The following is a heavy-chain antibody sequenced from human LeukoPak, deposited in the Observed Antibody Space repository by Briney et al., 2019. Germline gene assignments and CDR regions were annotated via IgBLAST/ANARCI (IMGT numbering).Heavy chain of an antibody. D-gene: IGHD5-18*01. J-gene: IGHJ4*02. CDR3: ARGGYSYGPYYFDY. Sequence: PGGSLRLSCAASGFTVSNNYMSWVRQAPGKGLEWVSVIYSGGSTYYADSVKGRFTISRDNSKNTLYLQMNSLRAEDTAVYYCARGGYSYGPYYFDYWGQGTLVTVSS. V-gene: IGHV3-66*01. CDR2: IYSGGST. CDR1: GFTVSNNY.